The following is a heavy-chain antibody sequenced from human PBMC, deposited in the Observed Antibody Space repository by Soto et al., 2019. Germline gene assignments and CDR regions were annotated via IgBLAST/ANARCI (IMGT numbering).Heavy chain of an antibody. CDR3: ASWIQLWFDY. D-gene: IGHD5-18*01. V-gene: IGHV4-39*01. CDR1: GGSISSSSYY. CDR2: IYYSGST. Sequence: QLQLQESGPGLVKPSETLSLTCTVSGGSISSSSYYWGWIRQPPGKGLEWIGSIYYSGSTYYNPSLKSRVTISLDTSKNQFSLKLSSMTAADTAVYYCASWIQLWFDYWGQGTLVTVSS. J-gene: IGHJ4*02.